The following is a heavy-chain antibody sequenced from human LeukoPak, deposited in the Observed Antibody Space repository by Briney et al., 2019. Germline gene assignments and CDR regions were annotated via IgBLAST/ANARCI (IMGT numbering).Heavy chain of an antibody. D-gene: IGHD5-12*01. CDR1: GFTFSSYA. Sequence: GGSLRLSCAASGFTFSSYAMSWVRQAPGKGLEWVSAISGSGGSTYYADSVKGRFTISRDNSKNTLYLQTNSLRAEDTAVYYCAKGEMATITGYYYGMDVWGQGTTVTVSS. CDR3: AKGEMATITGYYYGMDV. V-gene: IGHV3-23*01. CDR2: ISGSGGST. J-gene: IGHJ6*02.